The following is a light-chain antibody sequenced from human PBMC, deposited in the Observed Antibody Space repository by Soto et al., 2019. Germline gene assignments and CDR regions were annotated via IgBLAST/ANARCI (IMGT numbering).Light chain of an antibody. CDR3: QQYGSAPHT. J-gene: IGKJ2*01. CDR1: QSVSSSY. CDR2: GAS. V-gene: IGKV3-20*01. Sequence: EIVLTQSPGTLSLSPGDRATLSCRASQSVSSSYLDWYQQKPGQAPMLLIYGASSRAAGIPERFSGSGSGTEFTLTISRLEPEDFAVYYCQQYGSAPHTFGQGTKLEIK.